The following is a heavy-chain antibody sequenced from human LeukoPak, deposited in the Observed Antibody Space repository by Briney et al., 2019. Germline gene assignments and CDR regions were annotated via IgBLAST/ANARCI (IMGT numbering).Heavy chain of an antibody. CDR3: TRGEIILYQHVGGFDP. V-gene: IGHV3-49*03. D-gene: IGHD2-8*01. CDR1: GFTFGDYA. Sequence: GGSLRLSCTASGFTFGDYAMSWFRQAPGKGLEWVGFIRSKAYGGTTEYAASVKGRFTISRDDSKSIAYLQMNSLKTEDTAVYYCTRGEIILYQHVGGFDPWGQGTLVTVSS. CDR2: IRSKAYGGTT. J-gene: IGHJ5*02.